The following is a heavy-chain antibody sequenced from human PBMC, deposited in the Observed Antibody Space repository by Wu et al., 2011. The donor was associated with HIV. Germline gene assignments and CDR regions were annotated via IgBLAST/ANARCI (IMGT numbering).Heavy chain of an antibody. CDR1: GYTFTGYY. D-gene: IGHD6-19*01. CDR3: ARRPPRRSVAGTRT. V-gene: IGHV1-2*02. CDR2: INPGSGDT. Sequence: QVQLVQSGAEVKKPGASVRVSCKTSGYTFTGYYIHWVRQAPGQGLEWMGWINPGSGDTSYSQKLQNRVTMTRDTSISTAYMELNRLRFDDTAVYYCARRPPRRSVAGTRTWAEGTLVTGLL. J-gene: IGHJ4*02.